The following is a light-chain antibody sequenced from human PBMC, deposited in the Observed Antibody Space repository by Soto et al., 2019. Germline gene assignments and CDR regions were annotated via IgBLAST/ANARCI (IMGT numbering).Light chain of an antibody. CDR3: QQYGSSPRT. CDR2: GAS. CDR1: QSVSNNY. J-gene: IGKJ1*01. V-gene: IGKV3-20*01. Sequence: EIVLTQSPGTLSLSPGERATLSCRASQSVSNNYLAWYQQKPGQAPRLLIYGASNRATGIPDRFSGSGSGTDFTLTISRLEPDDSAVYYCQQYGSSPRTFGPGTKVDIK.